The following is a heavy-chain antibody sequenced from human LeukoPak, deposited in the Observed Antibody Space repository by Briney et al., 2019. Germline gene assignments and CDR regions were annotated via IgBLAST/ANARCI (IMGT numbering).Heavy chain of an antibody. CDR3: AREGSYCVGGDCYSFDF. Sequence: GASVKVSCKASGYRFISHYIHWVRQAPGQGPEWLGWMHAGNGNTRYPEKFEGRVTIPSDTSSNTAYMDLTSLRSDDTAVYYCAREGSYCVGGDCYSFDFWGQGTLVTVSS. CDR1: GYRFISHY. D-gene: IGHD2-21*02. CDR2: MHAGNGNT. J-gene: IGHJ4*02. V-gene: IGHV1-2*02.